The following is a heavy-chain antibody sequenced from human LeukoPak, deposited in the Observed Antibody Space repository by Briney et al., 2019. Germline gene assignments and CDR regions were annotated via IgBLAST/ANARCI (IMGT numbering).Heavy chain of an antibody. V-gene: IGHV5-51*01. D-gene: IGHD3-16*01. Sequence: GAALKISCKGSGYSFTSYWIGWVRQMPGKGLEWMGINYPGDSDTGYSPSFQRQASIPAAKSIPTANLLWSRLYASRPAMSYCARLAEAITYNDNWGQGTLVTVSS. CDR1: GYSFTSYW. CDR3: ARLAEAITYNDN. CDR2: NYPGDSDT. J-gene: IGHJ4*02.